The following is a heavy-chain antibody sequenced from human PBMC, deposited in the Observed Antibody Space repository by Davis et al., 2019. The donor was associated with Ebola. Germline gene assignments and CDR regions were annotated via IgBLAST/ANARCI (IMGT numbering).Heavy chain of an antibody. V-gene: IGHV3-30*03. Sequence: GGSLRPSCAASGISFSTYGMFWVRQAPGKGLEWVAVISSDGSNKYYAESVKGRFTISRDNSKNTLYLQMNSLRAEDTAVYYCARMSDLDYWGQGTLVTVSS. J-gene: IGHJ4*02. D-gene: IGHD2-21*01. CDR2: ISSDGSNK. CDR3: ARMSDLDY. CDR1: GISFSTYG.